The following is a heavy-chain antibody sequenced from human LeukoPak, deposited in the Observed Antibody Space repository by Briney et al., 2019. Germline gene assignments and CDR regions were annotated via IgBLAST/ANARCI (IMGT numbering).Heavy chain of an antibody. CDR2: IYSGGRT. CDR1: GLTFSSYS. CDR3: ASKSIAAAGPHAFDI. V-gene: IGHV3-53*01. J-gene: IGHJ3*02. D-gene: IGHD6-13*01. Sequence: GGSLRLSCAASGLTFSSYSMNWVRQAPGKGLEWVSVIYSGGRTYYADSVKGRFTISRDNSKNTLYLQMNSLRAEDTAVYYCASKSIAAAGPHAFDIWGQGTMVTVSS.